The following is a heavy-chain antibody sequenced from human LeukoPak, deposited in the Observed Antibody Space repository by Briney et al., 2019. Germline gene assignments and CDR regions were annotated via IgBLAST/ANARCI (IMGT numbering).Heavy chain of an antibody. D-gene: IGHD7-27*01. J-gene: IGHJ4*02. V-gene: IGHV3-30*02. CDR1: GFTFSSYG. CDR2: IRYDGSNK. CDR3: AKDRGLTGDLRGFDY. Sequence: GGSLRLSCAASGFTFSSYGMHWVRQAPGKGLEWVAFIRYDGSNKYCADSVKGRFTISRDNSKNTLYMQMNSLRAEDKAVYYCAKDRGLTGDLRGFDYWGQGTLVTVSS.